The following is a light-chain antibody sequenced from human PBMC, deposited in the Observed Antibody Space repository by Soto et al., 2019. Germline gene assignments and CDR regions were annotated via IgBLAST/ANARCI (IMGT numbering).Light chain of an antibody. J-gene: IGKJ2*01. CDR3: QQYYSTPQT. V-gene: IGKV4-1*01. CDR2: WAS. CDR1: QSVLYSSNNKNF. Sequence: DIVMTQSPDSLAVSLGKRATINCKSSQSVLYSSNNKNFLAWYQQKPGQPPKLLIYWASTRESGVPDRFSGSGSGTDFTLTISSLQAEDVAVYYCQQYYSTPQTFGQGTKLEIK.